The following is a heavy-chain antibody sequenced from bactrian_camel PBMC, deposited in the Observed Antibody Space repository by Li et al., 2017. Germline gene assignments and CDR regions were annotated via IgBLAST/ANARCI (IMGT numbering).Heavy chain of an antibody. CDR1: GYSLVTHC. V-gene: IGHV3S53*01. CDR3: AARGPYCYTKLSVRDFTY. D-gene: IGHD2*01. CDR2: IDSDGST. Sequence: HVQLVESGGGSVQPGGSLRLSCADPGYSLVTHCIGWFRQAPGKEREGVAAIDSDGSTSYADSVKGRFTISKDNAKNTLYLQMNSLKPEDTAMYYCAARGPYCYTKLSVRDFTYWGQGTQVTVS. J-gene: IGHJ6*01.